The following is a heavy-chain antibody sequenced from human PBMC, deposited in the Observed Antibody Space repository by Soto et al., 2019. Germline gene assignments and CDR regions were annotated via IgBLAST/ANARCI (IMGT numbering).Heavy chain of an antibody. J-gene: IGHJ4*02. CDR1: GGSFSGYY. Sequence: SETLSLTCAVYGGSFSGYYWSWIRQPPGKGLEWIGEINHSGSTNYNPSLKSRVTISVDTSKNQFSLKLSSVTAADTAVYYCARGSIVATIDYWGQGTLVTVSS. CDR2: INHSGST. D-gene: IGHD5-12*01. V-gene: IGHV4-34*01. CDR3: ARGSIVATIDY.